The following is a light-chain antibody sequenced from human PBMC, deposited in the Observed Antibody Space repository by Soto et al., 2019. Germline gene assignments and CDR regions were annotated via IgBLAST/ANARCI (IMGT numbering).Light chain of an antibody. CDR3: QQYADSPLT. Sequence: EIVLTQSPGTLSLSPGEGATLSCRASQRVGRNYLAWYQQTLGQAPRLLIHHASTRATGGPDRFSGSGSGTDFTLTLSRLQPEDSAVYYCQQYADSPLTFGQGTRLEIK. J-gene: IGKJ5*01. CDR2: HAS. V-gene: IGKV3-20*01. CDR1: QRVGRNY.